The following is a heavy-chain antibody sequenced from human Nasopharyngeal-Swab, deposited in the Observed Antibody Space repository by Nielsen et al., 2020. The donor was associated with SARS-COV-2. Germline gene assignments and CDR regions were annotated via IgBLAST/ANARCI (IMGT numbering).Heavy chain of an antibody. J-gene: IGHJ6*02. CDR2: IRSSGSFL. Sequence: GESLKISCEASGFRFSSYSLHWVRQAPGKGLEWVSSIRSSGSFLSYADSVKGRFTISRDNAKNSLYLQMNSLRAEDTAVYYCARDITWFTISGDGMDVWGQGTTVTVSS. CDR3: ARDITWFTISGDGMDV. CDR1: GFRFSSYS. D-gene: IGHD3-3*01. V-gene: IGHV3-21*04.